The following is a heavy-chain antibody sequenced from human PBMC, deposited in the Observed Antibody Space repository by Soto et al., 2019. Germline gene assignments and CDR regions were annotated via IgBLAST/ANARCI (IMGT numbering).Heavy chain of an antibody. J-gene: IGHJ5*02. CDR3: TRTYSSGWYGGWFDP. CDR1: GFTFSSYS. CDR2: ISSSSSYI. V-gene: IGHV3-21*01. D-gene: IGHD6-19*01. Sequence: EVQLVESGEGLVKPGGSLRLSCAASGFTFSSYSMNWVRQAPGKGLEWVSSISSSSSYIYYVDSVKGRFTISRDNAENSLYLQMNSLRAEDTAVYYCTRTYSSGWYGGWFDPWGQGTLVTVSS.